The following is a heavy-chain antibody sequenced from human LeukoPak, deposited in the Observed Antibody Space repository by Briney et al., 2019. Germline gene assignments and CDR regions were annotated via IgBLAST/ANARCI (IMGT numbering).Heavy chain of an antibody. CDR2: IIPIFGTA. CDR3: ASSYCSSTSCYIGYFDY. Sequence: SVKVSCKASGGTFSSYAISWVRQAPGQGLEWMGGIIPIFGTANYAQKFQGRVTITADESTSTAYMELSSLRSEDTAVYYCASSYCSSTSCYIGYFDYWGQGTLVTVSS. J-gene: IGHJ4*03. V-gene: IGHV1-69*01. CDR1: GGTFSSYA. D-gene: IGHD2-2*02.